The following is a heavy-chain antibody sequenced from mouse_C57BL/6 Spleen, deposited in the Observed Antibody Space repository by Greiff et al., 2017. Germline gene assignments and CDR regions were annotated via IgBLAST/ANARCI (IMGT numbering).Heavy chain of an antibody. D-gene: IGHD1-1*01. Sequence: QVQLKQSGAELARPGASVKLSCKASGYTFTSYGISWVKQRTGQGLEWIGEIYPRSGNTYYNEKFKGKATLTADKSSSTAYMELRSLTSEDSAVYFCARSPLTTVVDYWYFDVWGTGTTVTVSS. J-gene: IGHJ1*03. CDR3: ARSPLTTVVDYWYFDV. CDR1: GYTFTSYG. V-gene: IGHV1-81*01. CDR2: IYPRSGNT.